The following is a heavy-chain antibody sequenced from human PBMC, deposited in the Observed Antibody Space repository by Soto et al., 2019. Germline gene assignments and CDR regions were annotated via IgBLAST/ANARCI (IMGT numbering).Heavy chain of an antibody. Sequence: TLSLTCTVSGGSISSYYWSWIRQPAGKGLEWIGRIYTSGSTNYNPSLKSRVTMSVDTSKNQFSLRLSSVTAADTAVYYCARVGVVVPAATMGHYYYGMDVWGQGTTVTVSS. CDR3: ARVGVVVPAATMGHYYYGMDV. J-gene: IGHJ6*02. CDR1: GGSISSYY. D-gene: IGHD2-2*01. CDR2: IYTSGST. V-gene: IGHV4-4*07.